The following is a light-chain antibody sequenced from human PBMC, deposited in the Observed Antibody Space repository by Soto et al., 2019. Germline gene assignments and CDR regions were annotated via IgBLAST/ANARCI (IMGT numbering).Light chain of an antibody. Sequence: EIVMTQSPATLPVSPGERATLSCRASQSVSSNLAWYQQKPGQAPRLLIYGASTRATGIPARFSGSGSGTEFALTISSLQSEDFAVYYCQQYNNWPPVTFGQGTKVDIK. CDR1: QSVSSN. CDR2: GAS. CDR3: QQYNNWPPVT. V-gene: IGKV3-15*01. J-gene: IGKJ1*01.